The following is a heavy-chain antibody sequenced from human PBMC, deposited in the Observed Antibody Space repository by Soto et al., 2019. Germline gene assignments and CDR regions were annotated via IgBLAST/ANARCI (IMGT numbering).Heavy chain of an antibody. D-gene: IGHD3-3*01. CDR3: AGDPRNLHDF. CDR2: IRAYNGNT. Sequence: GSSVKVTSKACGYSFSSYTIKWLRPAPGQGHEWLGWIRAYNGNTKYVEKLQCRVTMTTDTSTNTAYMKLRNLRSDDTVVYYCAGDPRNLHDFWGRGSLVTVSA. J-gene: IGHJ4*02. CDR1: GYSFSSYT. V-gene: IGHV1-18*04.